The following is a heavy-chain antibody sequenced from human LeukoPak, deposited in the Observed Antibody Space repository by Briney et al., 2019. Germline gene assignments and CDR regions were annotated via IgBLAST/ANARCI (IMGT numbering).Heavy chain of an antibody. D-gene: IGHD6-6*01. J-gene: IGHJ4*02. CDR1: GSTFSSYA. CDR2: ITGSGGGT. V-gene: IGHV3-23*01. Sequence: GRSLRLSCPASGSTFSSYAMSWVRQAPGKGLESVSGITGSGGGTYYADSVKGRFTISRDSSSSTLFLQMKSLRAEDTATYYCAKEVAAGRKGIDYWGQGILVTVSS. CDR3: AKEVAAGRKGIDY.